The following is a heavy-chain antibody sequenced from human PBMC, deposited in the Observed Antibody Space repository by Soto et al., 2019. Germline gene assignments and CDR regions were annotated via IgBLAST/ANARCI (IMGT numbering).Heavy chain of an antibody. Sequence: SETLSLTCAVYGGSFSGYYWSWIRQPPEKGLEWIGEINHSGSTNYNPSLKSRVTISVDTSKNQFSLKLSSVTAADTAVYYCASYNVSYFDYWGQGTLVTVSS. CDR1: GGSFSGYY. V-gene: IGHV4-34*01. J-gene: IGHJ4*02. CDR3: ASYNVSYFDY. CDR2: INHSGST. D-gene: IGHD1-20*01.